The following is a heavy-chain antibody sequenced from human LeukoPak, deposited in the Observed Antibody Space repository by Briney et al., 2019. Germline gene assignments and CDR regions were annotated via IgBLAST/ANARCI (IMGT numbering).Heavy chain of an antibody. Sequence: PGGSLRLSCAASGFTFSSDWMHWVRQVPGKGLVWVSRINGDGTSTSYSDSVKGRFTISRDNAKNTLYLQMNSLRAEDTAVYYCATSRSGYYGFFDYWGQGTLVTVSS. V-gene: IGHV3-74*01. CDR3: ATSRSGYYGFFDY. CDR2: INGDGTST. J-gene: IGHJ4*02. CDR1: GFTFSSDW. D-gene: IGHD5-12*01.